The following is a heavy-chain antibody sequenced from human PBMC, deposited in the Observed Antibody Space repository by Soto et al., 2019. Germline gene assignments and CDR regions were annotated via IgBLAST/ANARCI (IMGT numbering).Heavy chain of an antibody. CDR1: GFTFWGDW. CDR3: ARDFYGGFSYGPGDN. D-gene: IGHD2-15*01. V-gene: IGHV3-7*01. CDR2: IKQDGSAK. Sequence: PVGSLRLSCVASGFTFWGDWMSWVRQAPGKGLEGVANIKQDGSAKQYLDSVRGRFTISRDNSKNSVYLQMNSLRAEDTALYYCARDFYGGFSYGPGDNWGQGTLVTVSS. J-gene: IGHJ4*02.